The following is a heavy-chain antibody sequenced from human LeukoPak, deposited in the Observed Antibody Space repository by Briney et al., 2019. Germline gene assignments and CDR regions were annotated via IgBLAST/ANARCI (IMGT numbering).Heavy chain of an antibody. V-gene: IGHV3-53*01. CDR3: ARRAGEYSHPYDY. Sequence: GGSLRLSCTVSGFTVSSNSWSWVRQAPGKGLEWVSFIYSGGNTHYSNSVKGRFTISRDNSKNTLYLQMNSLRAEDTAIYYCARRAGEYSHPYDYWGQGTLVTVSS. CDR1: GFTVSSNS. J-gene: IGHJ4*02. D-gene: IGHD2-15*01. CDR2: IYSGGNT.